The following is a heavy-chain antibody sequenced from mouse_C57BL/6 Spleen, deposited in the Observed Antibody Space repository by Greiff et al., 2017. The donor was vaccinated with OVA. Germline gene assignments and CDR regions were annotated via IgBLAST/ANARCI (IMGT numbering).Heavy chain of an antibody. D-gene: IGHD1-1*01. CDR2: IDPETGGT. V-gene: IGHV1-15*01. CDR3: TRPYYGSSYLGHY. J-gene: IGHJ2*01. Sequence: VQLQQSGAELVRPGASVTLSCKASGYTFTDYEMHWVKQTPVHGLEWIGAIDPETGGTAYNQKFKGKAILTADKSSSTAYMELRSLTSEDSAVYYCTRPYYGSSYLGHYWGQGTTLTVSS. CDR1: GYTFTDYE.